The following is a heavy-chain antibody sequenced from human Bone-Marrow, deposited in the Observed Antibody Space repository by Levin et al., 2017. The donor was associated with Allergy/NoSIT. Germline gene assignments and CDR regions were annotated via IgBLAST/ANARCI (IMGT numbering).Heavy chain of an antibody. CDR2: ITPMSDTP. CDR1: GGPFIFYP. J-gene: IGHJ5*01. D-gene: IGHD6-19*01. CDR3: ATDGPGEHSSGWFDS. Sequence: PGASVKVSCRASGGPFIFYPMSWVRQAPGQGLEWMGGITPMSDTPKYARKFQGKITITADESTSTAYMELSSLRSEDTAVYYCATDGPGEHSSGWFDSWGQGTLVTVSS. V-gene: IGHV1-69*13.